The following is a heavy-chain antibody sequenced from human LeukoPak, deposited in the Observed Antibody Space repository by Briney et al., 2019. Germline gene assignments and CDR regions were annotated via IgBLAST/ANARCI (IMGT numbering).Heavy chain of an antibody. CDR3: ARAPDDYDFWSGYYTTWRYFDY. Sequence: GSLRLSCAASGFTFSSYSMNWVRQAPGKGLEWVSSISSSSSYIYYADSVKGRFTISRDNAKNSLYLQMNSLRAEDTAVYYCARAPDDYDFWSGYYTTWRYFDYWGQGTLVTVSS. D-gene: IGHD3-3*01. CDR2: ISSSSSYI. V-gene: IGHV3-21*01. CDR1: GFTFSSYS. J-gene: IGHJ4*02.